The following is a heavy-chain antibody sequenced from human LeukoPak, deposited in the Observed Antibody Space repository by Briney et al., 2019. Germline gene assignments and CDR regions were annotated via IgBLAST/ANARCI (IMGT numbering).Heavy chain of an antibody. CDR1: GYTFTSYA. CDR2: INPNSGGT. V-gene: IGHV1-2*02. CDR3: ARDPGYDTSGYYYGYFDY. Sequence: ASVKVSCKASGYTFTSYAMNWVRQAPGQGLEWMGWINPNSGGTNYAQKFQGRVTMTRDTSISTVYMELSSLRSEDTAVYYCARDPGYDTSGYYYGYFDYWGRGTLVTVSS. D-gene: IGHD3-22*01. J-gene: IGHJ4*02.